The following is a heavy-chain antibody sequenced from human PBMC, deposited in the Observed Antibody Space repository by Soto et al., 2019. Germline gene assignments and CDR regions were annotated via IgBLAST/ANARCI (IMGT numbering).Heavy chain of an antibody. V-gene: IGHV4-39*01. CDR2: IYYSGST. D-gene: IGHD6-13*01. Sequence: PSETLALNCTVSGGSISSTSYYSVWIIEPAGKALEPVGSIYYSGSTYYNPSLKSRVTISVDTSKNQFSLKLSSVTAADTAVYYCARLKIAAAGVAASKYNWFDPWGQGTLVTVSS. CDR3: ARLKIAAAGVAASKYNWFDP. J-gene: IGHJ5*02. CDR1: GGSISSTSYY.